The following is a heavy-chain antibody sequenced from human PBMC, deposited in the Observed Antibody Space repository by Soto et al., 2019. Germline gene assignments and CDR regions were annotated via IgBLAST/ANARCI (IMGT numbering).Heavy chain of an antibody. D-gene: IGHD2-15*01. CDR2: INAGFGAT. CDR3: ATDCSGGSCYGASGIDV. J-gene: IGHJ6*02. CDR1: GGTFGRYA. Sequence: QVQLEQSGAEVKKPGSSVKVSCKASGGTFGRYAISWVRRAPGQSLEWMGQINAGFGATDLAQMFQGRVTITADKSTTTVYMELSSLRSDDTAVYYCATDCSGGSCYGASGIDVWGQGTTVTVSS. V-gene: IGHV1-69*06.